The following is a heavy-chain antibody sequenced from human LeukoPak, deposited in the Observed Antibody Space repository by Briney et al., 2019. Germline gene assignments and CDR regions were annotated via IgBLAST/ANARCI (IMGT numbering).Heavy chain of an antibody. Sequence: PSETLSLTCTVSGASISHYYWSWIRQTPAKGLEWIGYIYYSGSTYYNPSLKSRVTISVDTSKNQFSLKLSSVTAADTAVYYCARDGGDYVSSYYYMDVWGKGTTVTVSS. J-gene: IGHJ6*03. D-gene: IGHD4-17*01. CDR1: GASISHYY. CDR2: IYYSGST. CDR3: ARDGGDYVSSYYYMDV. V-gene: IGHV4-59*06.